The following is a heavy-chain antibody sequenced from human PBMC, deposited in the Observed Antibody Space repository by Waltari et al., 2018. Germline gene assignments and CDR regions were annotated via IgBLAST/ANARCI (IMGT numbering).Heavy chain of an antibody. D-gene: IGHD4-17*01. J-gene: IGHJ3*02. CDR1: GFTFSSYW. CDR3: ARENGDYRIGAFDI. V-gene: IGHV3-7*01. Sequence: EVQLVESGGGLVQPGGSLRLSCAASGFTFSSYWMSWVRQAPGKGLEWVANIKQDGSEKYYGDSVKGRFTISRDNAKNSLYLQMNSLRAEDTAVYYCARENGDYRIGAFDIWGQGTMVTVSS. CDR2: IKQDGSEK.